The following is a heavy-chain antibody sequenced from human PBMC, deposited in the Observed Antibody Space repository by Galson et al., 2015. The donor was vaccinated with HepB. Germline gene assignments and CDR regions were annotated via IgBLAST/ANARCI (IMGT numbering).Heavy chain of an antibody. CDR1: GYTFTSYA. Sequence: SVKVSCKASGYTFTSYAIHWVRQAPGQRLEWMGWINAGNGNPKYSQKFQGRVTITRDTSASTAYMELSSLRSEDTTVYYCARGPEAGYSGDRAFDIWGQGTIVAVSS. CDR2: INAGNGNP. D-gene: IGHD5-12*01. V-gene: IGHV1-3*01. CDR3: ARGPEAGYSGDRAFDI. J-gene: IGHJ3*02.